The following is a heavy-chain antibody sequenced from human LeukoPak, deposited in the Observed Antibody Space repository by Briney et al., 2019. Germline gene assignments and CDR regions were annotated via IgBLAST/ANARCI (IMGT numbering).Heavy chain of an antibody. V-gene: IGHV3-48*04. CDR3: ARECRYCSSTSCYTNFDY. J-gene: IGHJ4*02. Sequence: GGSLTLSCTASGFTYSSYSMIWVRQSRGKALEWVSYISSSCSTICNAGTANGRVTIYRENTKNSQYLQMNSQRAEDTAVYYCARECRYCSSTSCYTNFDYWGQGTLVTVSS. CDR2: ISSSCSTI. D-gene: IGHD2-2*02. CDR1: GFTYSSYS.